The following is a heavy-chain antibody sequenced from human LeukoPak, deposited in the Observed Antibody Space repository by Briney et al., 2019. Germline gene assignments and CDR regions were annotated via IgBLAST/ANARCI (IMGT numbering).Heavy chain of an antibody. CDR2: ISYDGSNK. J-gene: IGHJ3*02. D-gene: IGHD3-22*01. V-gene: IGHV3-30*03. Sequence: GGSLRLSCAASGFTFSSYGMHWVRQAPGKGLEWVAVISYDGSNKYYADSVKGRFTISRDNSKNTLYLQMNSLRAEDTAVYYCARGATYYYDSSGYYPTAAFDIWGQGTMVTVSS. CDR1: GFTFSSYG. CDR3: ARGATYYYDSSGYYPTAAFDI.